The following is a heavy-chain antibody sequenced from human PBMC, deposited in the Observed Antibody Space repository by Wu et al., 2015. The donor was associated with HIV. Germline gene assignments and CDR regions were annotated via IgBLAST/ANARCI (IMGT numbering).Heavy chain of an antibody. D-gene: IGHD3-10*01. Sequence: LVQSGPEAKRPGASVNVSCKASYILTSFPIGWVRQAPGQRLEWMGWMNPRNGYIKPAQSFQDRITMSTNNSAHTAYMELRSLTSDDTAIYFCARVQFDPKYYTYFDLWGQGTMVT. CDR1: YILTSFP. J-gene: IGHJ3*01. CDR2: MNPRNGYI. CDR3: ARVQFDPKYYTYFDL. V-gene: IGHV1-18*01.